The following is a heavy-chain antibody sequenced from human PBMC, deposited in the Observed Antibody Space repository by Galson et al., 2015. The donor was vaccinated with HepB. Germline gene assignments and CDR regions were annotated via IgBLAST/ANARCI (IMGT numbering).Heavy chain of an antibody. D-gene: IGHD6-19*01. CDR2: IYYSGST. J-gene: IGHJ4*02. V-gene: IGHV4-39*07. CDR3: ARDSRYSSGWYAHLDY. CDR1: GGSISSSSYY. Sequence: ETLSLTCTVSGGSISSSSYYWGWIRQPPGKGLEWIGSIYYSGSTYYNPSLKSRVTISVDTSKNQFSLKLSSVTAADTAVYYCARDSRYSSGWYAHLDYWGQGTLVTVSS.